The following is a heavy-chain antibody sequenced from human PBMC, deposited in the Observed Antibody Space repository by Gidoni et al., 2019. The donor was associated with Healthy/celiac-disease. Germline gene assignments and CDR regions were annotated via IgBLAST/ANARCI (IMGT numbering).Heavy chain of an antibody. CDR2: IYTSGST. J-gene: IGHJ6*02. CDR3: ARASRIVDYGMDV. D-gene: IGHD3-22*01. Sequence: QVQLQESGPGLVKPSQTLSLTCTVSGGSISSGSYYWSWIRQPAGKGLEWIGRIYTSGSTNYNPSLKSRVTISVDTSKNQFSLKLSSVTAADTAVYYCARASRIVDYGMDVWGQGTTVTVSS. V-gene: IGHV4-61*02. CDR1: GGSISSGSYY.